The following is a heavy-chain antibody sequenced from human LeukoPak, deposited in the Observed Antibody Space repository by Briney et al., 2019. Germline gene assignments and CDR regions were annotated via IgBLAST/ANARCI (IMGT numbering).Heavy chain of an antibody. CDR3: ARTSRSYWYFDL. CDR1: GGSISSYY. CDR2: IYYSGST. V-gene: IGHV4-59*01. J-gene: IGHJ2*01. D-gene: IGHD6-6*01. Sequence: SETLSLTCTVSGGSISSYYWSWIRQPPGKGLEWIGYIYYSGSTNYNPSLKSRVTISVDTSKNQFSLKLSSVTAADTAVYYCARTSRSYWYFDLWGRGTLVTVSS.